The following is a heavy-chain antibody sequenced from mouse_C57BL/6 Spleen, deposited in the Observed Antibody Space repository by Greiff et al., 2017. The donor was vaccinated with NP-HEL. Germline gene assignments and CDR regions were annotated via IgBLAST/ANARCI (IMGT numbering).Heavy chain of an antibody. D-gene: IGHD3-2*02. Sequence: QVQLQQPGAELVKPGASVKLSCKASGYTFTSYWMQWVKQRPGQGLEWIGEIDPSDSYTNYNQKFKGKATLTVDTSSSTAYMQLSSLTSEDSAVYYCARRRVTAQASYAMDYGGQGTSVTVSS. CDR3: ARRRVTAQASYAMDY. CDR1: GYTFTSYW. J-gene: IGHJ4*01. CDR2: IDPSDSYT. V-gene: IGHV1-50*01.